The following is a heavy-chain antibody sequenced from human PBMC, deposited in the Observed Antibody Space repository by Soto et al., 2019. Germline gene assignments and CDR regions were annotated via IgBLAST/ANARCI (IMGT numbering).Heavy chain of an antibody. CDR1: GYTFTGYY. D-gene: IGHD3-22*01. CDR3: ARDNLVYYYDSCGYYERYYYYGMDG. J-gene: IGHJ6*02. CDR2: INPNSGGT. Sequence: ASVKVSCKASGYTFTGYYMHWVRQAPGQGLEWTGWINPNSGGTNYAQKFQGWVTMTRDTSISTAYMELSRLRSDDTAVYYCARDNLVYYYDSCGYYERYYYYGMDGWGQGTTVTVSS. V-gene: IGHV1-2*04.